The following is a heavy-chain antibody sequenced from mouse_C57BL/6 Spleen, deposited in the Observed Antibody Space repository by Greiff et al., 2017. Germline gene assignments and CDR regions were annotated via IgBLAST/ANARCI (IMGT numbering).Heavy chain of an antibody. Sequence: QVQLQQPGAELVKPGASVKLSCKASGYTFTSYWMQWVKQRPGQGLEWIGEIDPSDSYTNYNQKLKGKATLTVDTSSSTAYMQLSSLTSEDSAVYYCARNYGSNFDYWGQGTTLTVSS. CDR1: GYTFTSYW. D-gene: IGHD1-1*01. CDR2: IDPSDSYT. J-gene: IGHJ2*01. CDR3: ARNYGSNFDY. V-gene: IGHV1-50*01.